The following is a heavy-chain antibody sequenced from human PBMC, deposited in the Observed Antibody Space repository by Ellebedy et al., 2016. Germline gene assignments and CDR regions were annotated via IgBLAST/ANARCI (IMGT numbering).Heavy chain of an antibody. J-gene: IGHJ4*02. D-gene: IGHD2-2*01. CDR2: IWYDGINK. CDR1: GFTFSSYG. Sequence: GGSLRLSXAASGFTFSSYGMHWVRQAPGKGLEWVAVIWYDGINKYYSDSEKGRFTISRDNSKNTLYLQMNSLRAEDTAVYYCARDLGAGPASYCSNSSCSGAFDYWGQGTEVTVSS. V-gene: IGHV3-33*01. CDR3: ARDLGAGPASYCSNSSCSGAFDY.